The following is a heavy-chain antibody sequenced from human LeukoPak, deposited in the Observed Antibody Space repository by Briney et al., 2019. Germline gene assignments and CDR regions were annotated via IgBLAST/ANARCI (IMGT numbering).Heavy chain of an antibody. CDR1: GFTFDDYA. Sequence: GRSLRLSCAASGFTFDDYAMHWVRQAPGKGLEWVSGISWNSGSIGYADSVKGRFTISRDNAKNSLYLQMNSLRAEDTAVYYCARGIAVAGPDSWGQGTLVTVSS. V-gene: IGHV3-9*01. CDR3: ARGIAVAGPDS. J-gene: IGHJ4*02. D-gene: IGHD6-19*01. CDR2: ISWNSGSI.